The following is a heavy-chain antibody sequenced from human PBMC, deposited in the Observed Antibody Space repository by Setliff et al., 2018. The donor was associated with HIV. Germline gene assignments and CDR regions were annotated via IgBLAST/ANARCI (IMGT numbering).Heavy chain of an antibody. D-gene: IGHD6-19*01. CDR1: GYTFTSYY. CDR2: IKPSGGSA. Sequence: ASVKVSCKASGYTFTSYYMHWVRQAPGQGLEWMGIIKPSGGSASYAQKFQGRVTMTRDTSTSTVYMELSSLRSEDTAVYYCARDPNRIAVAGTFDYWGQGTLVTVSS. CDR3: ARDPNRIAVAGTFDY. J-gene: IGHJ4*02. V-gene: IGHV1-46*01.